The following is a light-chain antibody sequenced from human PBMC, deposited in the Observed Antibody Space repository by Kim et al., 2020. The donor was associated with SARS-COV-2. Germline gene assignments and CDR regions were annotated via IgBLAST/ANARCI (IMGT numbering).Light chain of an antibody. V-gene: IGKV3-20*01. CDR2: GAS. CDR1: QSVNSSY. J-gene: IGKJ1*01. Sequence: EIVLTQSPGSLSVSPGERATLSCRASQSVNSSYLAWYQQKPGQAPRLVLDGASSRAPGIPARISGSVSGTDFTLTISILEPGDFAVYYCKQYGSSRGTFGQGTKVDIK. CDR3: KQYGSSRGT.